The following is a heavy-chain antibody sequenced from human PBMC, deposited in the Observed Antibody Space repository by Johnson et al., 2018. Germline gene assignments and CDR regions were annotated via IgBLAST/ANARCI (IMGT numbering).Heavy chain of an antibody. V-gene: IGHV3-30*18. CDR2: ISYDGRNK. CDR1: GFTFSNFG. CDR3: AKDRAGKDNSRWCDALDI. Sequence: QVQLQESGGGVVQPGRSLRLSCGASGFTFSNFGIHWVRQAPGKGLEWVAHISYDGRNKNYADSVKGRFAISRDNSKNTLYVQVDSLRTEDTAVYYCAKDRAGKDNSRWCDALDIWGQGTMVTVSS. D-gene: IGHD6-13*01. J-gene: IGHJ3*02.